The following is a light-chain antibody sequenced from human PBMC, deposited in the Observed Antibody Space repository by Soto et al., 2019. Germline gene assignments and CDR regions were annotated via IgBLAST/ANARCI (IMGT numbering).Light chain of an antibody. CDR2: AVS. CDR1: SSDVGGYNY. CDR3: SSYTSSSTLV. V-gene: IGLV2-14*01. Sequence: QSVLTQPASVSGSPGQSITISCTGTSSDVGGYNYVSWYQQHPDKAPKLMIYAVSNRPSGVSNRFSGSKSGNTASLTISGLQAEDEADYYCSSYTSSSTLVFGGGTKLTVL. J-gene: IGLJ3*02.